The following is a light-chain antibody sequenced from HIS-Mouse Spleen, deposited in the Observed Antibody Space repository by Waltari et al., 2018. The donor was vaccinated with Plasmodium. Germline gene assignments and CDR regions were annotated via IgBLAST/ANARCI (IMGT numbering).Light chain of an antibody. CDR2: GAS. Sequence: EIVMTQSPATLSVSPGERATLPCRASQSVSSNLAGYQQKPGQAPRLLIYGASTRATGIPARFSGSGSGTEFTLTISSMQSEDFAVYYCQQYNNWPPVTFGQGTRLEIK. CDR3: QQYNNWPPVT. V-gene: IGKV3-15*01. J-gene: IGKJ5*01. CDR1: QSVSSN.